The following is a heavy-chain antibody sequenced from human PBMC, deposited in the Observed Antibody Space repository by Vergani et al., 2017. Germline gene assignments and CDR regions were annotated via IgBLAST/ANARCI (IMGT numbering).Heavy chain of an antibody. CDR2: INHSGST. CDR1: GGSFSGYY. J-gene: IGHJ3*02. D-gene: IGHD2-21*02. Sequence: QLQLPQWGAGLLKPSETLSLTCAVYGGSFSGYYWSWIRQPPGKGLEWMGEINHSGSTNYNPSLKSRVTISVDKSKNQFSLKLSAVTAADTAVYYCARPTRPSWRLSAFDIWGQGTMVTVSS. CDR3: ARPTRPSWRLSAFDI. V-gene: IGHV4-34*01.